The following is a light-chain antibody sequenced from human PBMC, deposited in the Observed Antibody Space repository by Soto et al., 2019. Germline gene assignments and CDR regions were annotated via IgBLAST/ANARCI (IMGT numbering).Light chain of an antibody. CDR3: PPRTDWPWGYT. J-gene: IGKJ2*01. Sequence: EIVLTQSPATLSLSPGERATLSCRASQSVSRYLAWYQQKPGQAPRLLIYETSGRATGVPARFSGSGSGTDFTLTISGREREDFAVYYCPPRTDWPWGYTFGQGTKLEIK. CDR1: QSVSRY. CDR2: ETS. V-gene: IGKV3-11*01.